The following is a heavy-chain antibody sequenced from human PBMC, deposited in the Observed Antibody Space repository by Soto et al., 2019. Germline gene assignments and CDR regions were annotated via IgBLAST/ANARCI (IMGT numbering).Heavy chain of an antibody. Sequence: ASETLSLTCAVYGGSFSGYYWSWIRQTPGKGLEWIGETNHSGSTNYNPSLKSRVTISVDTSKNQFSLKVNSVTAADTAVYYCARGSGYDINYYYYYGMDVWGQGTTVTVSS. J-gene: IGHJ6*02. CDR2: TNHSGST. D-gene: IGHD5-12*01. CDR1: GGSFSGYY. CDR3: ARGSGYDINYYYYYGMDV. V-gene: IGHV4-34*01.